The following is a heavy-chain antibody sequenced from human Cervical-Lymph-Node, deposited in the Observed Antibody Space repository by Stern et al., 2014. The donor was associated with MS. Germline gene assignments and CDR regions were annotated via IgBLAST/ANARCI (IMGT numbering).Heavy chain of an antibody. CDR2: IIPIFGTA. J-gene: IGHJ3*02. D-gene: IGHD3-22*01. CDR1: GGTFSSYA. CDR3: ATSYYYDSSGSLGAFDI. V-gene: IGHV1-69*01. Sequence: VQLEESGAEVKKPGSSVKVSCKASGGTFSSYAISWVRQAPGQGLEWMGGIIPIFGTANYAQKFQGRVTITADESTSTAYMELSSLRSEDTAVYYCATSYYYDSSGSLGAFDIWGQGTMVTVSS.